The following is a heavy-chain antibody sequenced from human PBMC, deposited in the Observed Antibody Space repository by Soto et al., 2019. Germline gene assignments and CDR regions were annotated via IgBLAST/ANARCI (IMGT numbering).Heavy chain of an antibody. D-gene: IGHD3-3*01. CDR3: ARYSALRFLGYYYGLDV. Sequence: SETLSLTCAVYGGSFSDYYWTWIRQPPGKGLEWIGEIHHSGNTNYNPSLKSRVIISIDMSKNQFSLTLSSVTAADAAVYYCARYSALRFLGYYYGLDVWGQGTTVTVSS. CDR1: GGSFSDYY. V-gene: IGHV4-34*01. J-gene: IGHJ6*02. CDR2: IHHSGNT.